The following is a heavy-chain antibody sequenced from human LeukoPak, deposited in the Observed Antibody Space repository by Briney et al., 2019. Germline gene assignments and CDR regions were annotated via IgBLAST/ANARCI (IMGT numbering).Heavy chain of an antibody. Sequence: SQTLSLTCTASGGSISSGGCYWSWIRQPPGKGLEWIGYIYHSGSTYYNPSLKSRVTISVDTSKNQFSLKLSSVTAADTAVYYCARRGDYYDISGYYRGFFDYWGQGTLVTVSS. CDR2: IYHSGST. CDR1: GGSISSGGCY. D-gene: IGHD3-22*01. CDR3: ARRGDYYDISGYYRGFFDY. J-gene: IGHJ4*02. V-gene: IGHV4-30-2*01.